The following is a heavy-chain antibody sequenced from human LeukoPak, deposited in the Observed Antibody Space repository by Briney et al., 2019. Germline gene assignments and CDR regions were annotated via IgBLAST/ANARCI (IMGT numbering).Heavy chain of an antibody. CDR2: ISSSSSYI. CDR3: ARAAGNFGSPDY. Sequence: PGGSLRLSCAASGFTFSSYSMNWVRQAPGKGLEWVSSISSSSSYIYYADSVKGRFTISRDNAKNSLYLQMNSLRAENTAVYYCARAAGNFGSPDYWGQGTLVTVSS. V-gene: IGHV3-21*01. CDR1: GFTFSSYS. J-gene: IGHJ4*02. D-gene: IGHD6-13*01.